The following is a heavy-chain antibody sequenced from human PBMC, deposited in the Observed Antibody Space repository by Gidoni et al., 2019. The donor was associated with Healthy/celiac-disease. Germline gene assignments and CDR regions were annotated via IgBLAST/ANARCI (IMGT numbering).Heavy chain of an antibody. Sequence: EVQLVESGGGLVQPGGSLRLSCAASGFTFSSYWMSWVRQAPGKGLEWVANIKQDGSEKYYVDSVKGRFTISRDNAKNSLYLQMNSLRAEDTAVYYCARDWREQQRGFDFYFDYWGQGTLVTVSS. CDR2: IKQDGSEK. D-gene: IGHD6-13*01. CDR3: ARDWREQQRGFDFYFDY. CDR1: GFTFSSYW. J-gene: IGHJ4*02. V-gene: IGHV3-7*03.